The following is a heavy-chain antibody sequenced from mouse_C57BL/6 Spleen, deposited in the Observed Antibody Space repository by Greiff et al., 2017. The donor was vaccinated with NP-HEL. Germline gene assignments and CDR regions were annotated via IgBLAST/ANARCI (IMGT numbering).Heavy chain of an antibody. CDR1: GYTFTSYW. V-gene: IGHV1-64*01. CDR2: IHPNSGST. CDR3: ARPGGWYFDV. J-gene: IGHJ1*03. Sequence: QVHVKQPGAELVKPGASVKLSCKASGYTFTSYWMHWVKQRPGQGLEWIGMIHPNSGSTNYNEKFKSKATLTVDKSSSTAYMQLSSLTSEDSAVYYCARPGGWYFDVWGTGTTVTVSS.